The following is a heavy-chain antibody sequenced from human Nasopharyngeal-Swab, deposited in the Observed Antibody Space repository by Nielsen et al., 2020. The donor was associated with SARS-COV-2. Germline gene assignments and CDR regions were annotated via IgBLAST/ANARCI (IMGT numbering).Heavy chain of an antibody. V-gene: IGHV1-46*01. Sequence: ASVKVSCKASGYTFTSYYMHWVRQAPGQGLEWMGIINPSGGSTSYAQKFQGRVTMTRDTSTSTVYMELSSLRSEDMAVYYRARASVVRGPPGYWGQGTLVTVSS. CDR2: INPSGGST. CDR1: GYTFTSYY. D-gene: IGHD3-10*01. J-gene: IGHJ4*02. CDR3: ARASVVRGPPGY.